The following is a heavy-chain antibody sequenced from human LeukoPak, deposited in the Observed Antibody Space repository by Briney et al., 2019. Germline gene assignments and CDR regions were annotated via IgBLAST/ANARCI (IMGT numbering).Heavy chain of an antibody. CDR1: GFTFSSYA. V-gene: IGHV3-23*01. Sequence: GGSLRLSCAASGFTFSSYAMSWVRQAPGKGLEWVSAISGSGGSTYYADSVKGRFTISRDNSKNTLYLQMNSLRAEDTAVYYCAKVPESAYCGGDCYPWFDYWGQGTLVTVSS. CDR3: AKVPESAYCGGDCYPWFDY. J-gene: IGHJ4*02. D-gene: IGHD2-21*02. CDR2: ISGSGGST.